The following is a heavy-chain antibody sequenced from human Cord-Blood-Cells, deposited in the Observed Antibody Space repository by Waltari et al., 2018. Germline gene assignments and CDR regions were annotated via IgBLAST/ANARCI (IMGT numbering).Heavy chain of an antibody. Sequence: QLQLQESGPGLVKTSETLSLTCTVSGRSLSSSSYYWGWIRQPPGTGLEWIGSIYYSGSTYYNPSLKSRVTISVDTSKNQFSLKLSSVTAADTAVYYCARMGFYYYYMDVWGKGTTVTVSS. J-gene: IGHJ6*03. V-gene: IGHV4-39*01. CDR2: IYYSGST. CDR3: ARMGFYYYYMDV. CDR1: GRSLSSSSYY.